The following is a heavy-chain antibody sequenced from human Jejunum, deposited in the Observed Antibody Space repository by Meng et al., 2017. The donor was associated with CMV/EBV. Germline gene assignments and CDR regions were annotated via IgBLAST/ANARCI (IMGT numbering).Heavy chain of an antibody. CDR2: VNNDGSDT. CDR3: VRDKPHNWFDP. V-gene: IGHV3-74*01. J-gene: IGHJ5*02. Sequence: SCAASGVTFSNYWMHWVRQAPGKGLVWVSRVNNDGSDTIYADSVKGRFTISRDNAKNTLYLQMNSLRAEDTGVYYCVRDKPHNWFDPWGQGTLVTVSS. CDR1: GVTFSNYW.